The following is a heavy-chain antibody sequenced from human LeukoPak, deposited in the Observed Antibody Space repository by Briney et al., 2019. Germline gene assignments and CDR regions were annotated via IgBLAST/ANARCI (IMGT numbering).Heavy chain of an antibody. CDR1: GGSISCSSYY. CDR2: IYYSGST. Sequence: PSETLSLTCTVSGGSISCSSYYWGWIRQPPGKGLEWIGSIYYSGSTYYNPSLKSRVTISVDTSKNQFSLKLSSVTAADTAVYYCARVLSSRVTYFDYWGQGALVTVSS. V-gene: IGHV4-39*01. CDR3: ARVLSSRVTYFDY. D-gene: IGHD6-13*01. J-gene: IGHJ4*02.